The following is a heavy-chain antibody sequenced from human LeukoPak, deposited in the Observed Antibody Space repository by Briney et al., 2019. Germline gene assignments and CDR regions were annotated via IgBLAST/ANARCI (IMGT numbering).Heavy chain of an antibody. CDR1: GFSFSDTS. Sequence: TGGSLRLSCVASGFSFSDTSMTWIRQAPGKGLQFVASTGSAGTTIYYGDSVEGRFTISRDNAKNSLYPQLNSLRAEDTAIYYCARDLGYSYGLDHWGQGTLVTVSS. D-gene: IGHD5-18*01. V-gene: IGHV3-11*01. J-gene: IGHJ4*02. CDR2: TGSAGTTI. CDR3: ARDLGYSYGLDH.